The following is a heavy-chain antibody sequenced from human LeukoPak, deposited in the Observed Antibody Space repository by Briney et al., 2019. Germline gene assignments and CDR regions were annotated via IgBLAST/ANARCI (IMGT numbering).Heavy chain of an antibody. V-gene: IGHV5-51*01. CDR1: GYSFSSSW. D-gene: IGHD6-19*01. CDR2: IYPGDSDT. CDR3: ARLRGWFEVRAFDV. Sequence: GGSLKISCKGSGYSFSSSWIGWVRQMPGKGLEWMGIIYPGDSDTKYSPSFQGQVTISVDKSISTAYLQWSSLKASDTAMYYCARLRGWFEVRAFDVWGQGTMVTVSS. J-gene: IGHJ3*01.